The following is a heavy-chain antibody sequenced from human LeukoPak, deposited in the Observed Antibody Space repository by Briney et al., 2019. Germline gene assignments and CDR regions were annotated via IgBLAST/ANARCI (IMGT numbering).Heavy chain of an antibody. D-gene: IGHD2-2*02. CDR3: ARARGYCSSTSCYTMMNWFDP. J-gene: IGHJ5*02. Sequence: SETLSLTCTVSGVSISSGDYYWSWIRQPPGKGLEWIGYIYYSGSTYYNPSLKSRVTISVDTSKNQLSLKLSSVTAADTAVYYCARARGYCSSTSCYTMMNWFDPWGQGTLVTVSS. CDR2: IYYSGST. V-gene: IGHV4-30-4*08. CDR1: GVSISSGDYY.